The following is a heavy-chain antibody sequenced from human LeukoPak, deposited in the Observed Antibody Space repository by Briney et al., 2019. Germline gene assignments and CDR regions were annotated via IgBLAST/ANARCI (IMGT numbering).Heavy chain of an antibody. CDR2: LFHSGAT. D-gene: IGHD4-23*01. J-gene: IGHJ4*02. Sequence: SETLSLTCSVSDYSITAGYYWGWIRQPPGKGLEWTGSLFHSGATYFTPSLKSRVAMSVDTSRNQFSLSLHSVTAADAAIYYCVRESGNGGHPLFDHWGQGTPVTVSS. V-gene: IGHV4-38-2*02. CDR3: VRESGNGGHPLFDH. CDR1: DYSITAGYY.